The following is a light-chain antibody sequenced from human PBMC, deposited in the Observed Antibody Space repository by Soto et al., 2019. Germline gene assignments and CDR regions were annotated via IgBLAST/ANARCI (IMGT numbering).Light chain of an antibody. Sequence: EVLMTQSPDTLYVSPGERVTLSCRASQSVSDNLAWYQQKPGQGPRLLVYRASTRTLGIPARFSGSESGTEFTLTISSLQSEDFAVYYCQQYYSTPLTFGGGTKVEIK. CDR2: RAS. CDR3: QQYYSTPLT. J-gene: IGKJ4*01. V-gene: IGKV3-15*01. CDR1: QSVSDN.